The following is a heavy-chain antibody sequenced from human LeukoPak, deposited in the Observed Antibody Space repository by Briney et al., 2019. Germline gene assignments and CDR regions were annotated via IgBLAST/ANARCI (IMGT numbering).Heavy chain of an antibody. Sequence: PGGSLRLSCAASGFAFSIYHMNWVRQAPGKGLEWVSYISAGNRAIYYADSVKGQFTISRDDAKNSVYLQMNSLRAEDTAVYYCARDSSRGYAADYWGQGTLVTVSS. CDR2: ISAGNRAI. J-gene: IGHJ4*02. CDR3: ARDSSRGYAADY. CDR1: GFAFSIYH. V-gene: IGHV3-48*04. D-gene: IGHD5-12*01.